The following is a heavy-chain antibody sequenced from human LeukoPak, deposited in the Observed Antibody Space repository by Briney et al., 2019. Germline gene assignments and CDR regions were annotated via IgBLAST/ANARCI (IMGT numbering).Heavy chain of an antibody. CDR3: ARDRDCSGGSCVDT. CDR1: GYTFTGYY. V-gene: IGHV1-2*06. CDR2: INPNSGGT. Sequence: XCKASGYTFTGYYMHWVRQAPGQGLEWMGRINPNSGGTNYAQKFQGRVTMTRDTSISTAYMELSRLRSDDTAVYYCARDRDCSGGSCVDTWGQGTMVTVSS. J-gene: IGHJ3*02. D-gene: IGHD2-15*01.